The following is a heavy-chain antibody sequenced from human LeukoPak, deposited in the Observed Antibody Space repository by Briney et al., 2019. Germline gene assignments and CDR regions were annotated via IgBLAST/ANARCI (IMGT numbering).Heavy chain of an antibody. Sequence: SETLSLTCVVYGGSFSGHYWSWIRQPPGKGLEWIGEINHSGSTNYNPSLKSRVTISVDTSKNQFSLKLSSVTAADTAVYYCARGGDIVVVPAAMLSAFDIWGQGTMVTVSS. CDR3: ARGGDIVVVPAAMLSAFDI. V-gene: IGHV4-34*01. D-gene: IGHD2-2*01. CDR1: GGSFSGHY. J-gene: IGHJ3*02. CDR2: INHSGST.